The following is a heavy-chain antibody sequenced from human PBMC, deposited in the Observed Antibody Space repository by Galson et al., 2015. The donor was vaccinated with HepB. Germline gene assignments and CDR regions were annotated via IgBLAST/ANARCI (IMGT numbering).Heavy chain of an antibody. CDR2: ITYDGSNK. CDR3: AREAYGSGSTFDI. D-gene: IGHD3-10*01. Sequence: SLRLSCAASGIIFSSYAMHWVRQAPGKGLEWVAVITYDGSNKYYGDSVKGRFTVSRDNSKNTLYLQMNSLRVEDTAVYYCAREAYGSGSTFDIWGQGTMVTVSS. J-gene: IGHJ3*02. V-gene: IGHV3-30*04. CDR1: GIIFSSYA.